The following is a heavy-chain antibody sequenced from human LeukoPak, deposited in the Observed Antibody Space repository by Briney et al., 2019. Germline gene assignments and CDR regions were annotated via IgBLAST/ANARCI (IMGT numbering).Heavy chain of an antibody. CDR2: IYYSGST. V-gene: IGHV4-59*01. Sequence: PSETLSLTCTVSGGSISSYYWSWNRQPPGTGLEWIGYIYYSGSTNYNPSLKSRVTISVDTSKNQFSLKLSSVTAADTAVYYCARDNTIFGVVGHDAFDIWGQGTMVTVSS. CDR1: GGSISSYY. D-gene: IGHD3-3*01. CDR3: ARDNTIFGVVGHDAFDI. J-gene: IGHJ3*02.